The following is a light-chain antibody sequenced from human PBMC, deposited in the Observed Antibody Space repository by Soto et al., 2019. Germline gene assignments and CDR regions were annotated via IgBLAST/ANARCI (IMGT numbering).Light chain of an antibody. J-gene: IGKJ2*01. CDR3: QQYNNGPSYT. CDR1: QSVSSN. Sequence: EMVMTQSTATLSVSPGERVTLSCRASQSVSSNLAWYQQKPGQAPRLLIYGSSTRATGIPARFSGSGSGTEFTLNIRNLQSEDFAVYYCQQYNNGPSYTFGQGTKLEIK. CDR2: GSS. V-gene: IGKV3-15*01.